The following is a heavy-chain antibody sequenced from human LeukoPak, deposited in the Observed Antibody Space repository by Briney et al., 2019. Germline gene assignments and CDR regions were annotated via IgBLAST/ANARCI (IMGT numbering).Heavy chain of an antibody. CDR2: INPSGGST. J-gene: IGHJ4*02. CDR1: GYTITSYY. Sequence: ASVKVSCKASGYTITSYYMHWVRQAPGQGLEWMGIINPSGGSTSYAQKFQGRVTMTRDTSTSTVYMQLSSLRSEDTAIYYCARDLLERGPDYWGQGTLVTVSS. V-gene: IGHV1-46*01. CDR3: ARDLLERGPDY. D-gene: IGHD1-1*01.